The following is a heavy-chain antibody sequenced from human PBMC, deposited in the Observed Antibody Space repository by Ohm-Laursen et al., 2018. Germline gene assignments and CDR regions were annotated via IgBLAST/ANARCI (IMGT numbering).Heavy chain of an antibody. CDR1: GGTFSSYA. V-gene: IGHV1-69*01. D-gene: IGHD4-23*01. J-gene: IGHJ5*02. CDR2: IIPIFGTA. Sequence: ESSVKVSCKASGGTFSSYAISWVRQAPGQGLEWMGGIIPIFGTANYAQKFQGRVTITADESTSTAYMELSSLRSEDTAVYYCARSVPVDQMTLTSWFDPWGQGTLVTVSS. CDR3: ARSVPVDQMTLTSWFDP.